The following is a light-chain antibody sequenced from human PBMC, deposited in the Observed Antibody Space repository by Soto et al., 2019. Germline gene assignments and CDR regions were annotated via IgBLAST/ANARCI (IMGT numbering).Light chain of an antibody. CDR1: QSVGRNF. CDR3: QQYASSPLT. V-gene: IGKV3-20*01. Sequence: EIVLTQSPGTLSVSPGERATLSCRASQSVGRNFLAWYQQKPGQAPRLLIHGASSRATGIPDRFSGSGSETDFTLTISRLEPEDFEVYYCQQYASSPLTFGGGTKVETK. J-gene: IGKJ4*01. CDR2: GAS.